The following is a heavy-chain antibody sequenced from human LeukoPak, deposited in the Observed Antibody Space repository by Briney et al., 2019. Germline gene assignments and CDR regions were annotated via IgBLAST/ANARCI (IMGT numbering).Heavy chain of an antibody. CDR2: INADNGNT. J-gene: IGHJ5*02. CDR1: GYTFTSYA. D-gene: IGHD2-8*01. CDR3: ARSVGVGWFDP. V-gene: IGHV1-3*01. Sequence: SVKVSCKASGYTFTSYAMHWVRQAPGQRLEWMGWINADNGNTKYSQKFQGRVTITRDTSASTAYMELSSLRSEDTAVYYCARSVGVGWFDPWGQGTLVTVSS.